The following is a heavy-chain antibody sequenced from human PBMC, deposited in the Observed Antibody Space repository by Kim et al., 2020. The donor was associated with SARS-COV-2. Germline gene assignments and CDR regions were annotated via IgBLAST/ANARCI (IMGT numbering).Heavy chain of an antibody. CDR3: ARHRTDLAVAGNFDY. Sequence: PSLKRRVTISVDTSKNQFSLKLSSVTAADTAVYYCARHRTDLAVAGNFDYWGQGTLVTVSS. J-gene: IGHJ4*02. V-gene: IGHV4-39*01. D-gene: IGHD6-19*01.